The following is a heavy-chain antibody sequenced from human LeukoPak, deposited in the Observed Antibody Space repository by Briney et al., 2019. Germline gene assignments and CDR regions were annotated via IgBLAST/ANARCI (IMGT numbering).Heavy chain of an antibody. CDR1: GYTFTSYV. Sequence: ASVKVSCAASGYTFTSYVISWVRQATGQGKEWMGWMNPNSGNTGYAQKFQGRVTMTRNTSISTAYMELSSLRSKDTAVYYCARFDSSGCPWGQGTLVTVSS. CDR2: MNPNSGNT. V-gene: IGHV1-8*01. J-gene: IGHJ5*02. CDR3: ARFDSSGCP. D-gene: IGHD6-19*01.